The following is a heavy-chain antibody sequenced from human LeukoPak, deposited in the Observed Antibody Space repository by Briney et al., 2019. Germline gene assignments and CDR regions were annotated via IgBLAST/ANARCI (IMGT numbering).Heavy chain of an antibody. D-gene: IGHD1-26*01. V-gene: IGHV1-2*06. CDR2: INPNNGGT. J-gene: IGHJ4*02. CDR3: ARSDGIDY. Sequence: GASVKVSCKASGYIFTDYYMHWVRQAPGQGLEWMGRINPNNGGTNYVQKFQGRVTMTRDTSISTAYMELSRLTSDDTAVYYCARSDGIDYWGQGTRVNVSS. CDR1: GYIFTDYY.